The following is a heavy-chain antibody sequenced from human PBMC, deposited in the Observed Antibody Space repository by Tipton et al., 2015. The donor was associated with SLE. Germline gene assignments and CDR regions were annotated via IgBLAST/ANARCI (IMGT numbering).Heavy chain of an antibody. CDR2: IWSDENDL. CDR3: ARTAGDDYGDFEDY. J-gene: IGHJ4*02. V-gene: IGHV3-33*01. Sequence: SLRLSCAASGFTFRNFGMHWVRQPPDKGLEWVVVIWSDENDLNYVDSVRGRFSISRDNSKNTLFLDMVSLRAEDTAVYYCARTAGDDYGDFEDYWGQGTLVTVSS. CDR1: GFTFRNFG. D-gene: IGHD4-17*01.